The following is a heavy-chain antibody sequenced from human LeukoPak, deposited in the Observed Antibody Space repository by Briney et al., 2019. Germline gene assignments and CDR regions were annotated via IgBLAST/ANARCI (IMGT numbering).Heavy chain of an antibody. CDR2: IIPIFGTA. D-gene: IGHD3-3*01. V-gene: IGHV1-69*13. Sequence: SVKVSCKASGGTFSSYAISWVRQAPGQGLEWMGGIIPIFGTANYAQKFQGRVTITADESTSTAYMELSSLRSEDAAVYYCARATIFGVVIEEGWFDPWGQGTLVTVSS. CDR3: ARATIFGVVIEEGWFDP. CDR1: GGTFSSYA. J-gene: IGHJ5*02.